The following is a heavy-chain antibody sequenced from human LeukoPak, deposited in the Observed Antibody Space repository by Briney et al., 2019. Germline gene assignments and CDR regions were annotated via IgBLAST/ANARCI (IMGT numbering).Heavy chain of an antibody. J-gene: IGHJ6*03. CDR2: MHPNNGDT. V-gene: IGHV1-8*03. D-gene: IGHD2-2*01. CDR3: ARELIVLEPAARRYNYYMDV. Sequence: ASVKVSCKASGYTFTSYNINWVRQAPGQGLEWMAWMHPNNGDTGCAQKFQDRVTVTSNTSINTAYMELRSLTSEDTAVYYCARELIVLEPAARRYNYYMDVWGIGTTVSVSS. CDR1: GYTFTSYN.